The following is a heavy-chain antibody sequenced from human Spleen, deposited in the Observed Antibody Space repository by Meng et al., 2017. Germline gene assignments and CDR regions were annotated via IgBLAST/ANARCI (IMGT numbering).Heavy chain of an antibody. CDR3: ARRVHDGSGHHYFDY. Sequence: QVQLQESGPGLVKPSQTLSLTCTVSGGSISSTSYYWDWIRQSPAKGLEWIGTIGYSGTIVYNPSLSSRVTMTLDTSKNQFSLKLSSVTAPDTAVYYCARRVHDGSGHHYFDYWGQGTLVTVSS. D-gene: IGHD3-22*01. CDR1: GGSISSTSYY. J-gene: IGHJ4*02. CDR2: IGYSGTI. V-gene: IGHV4-39*01.